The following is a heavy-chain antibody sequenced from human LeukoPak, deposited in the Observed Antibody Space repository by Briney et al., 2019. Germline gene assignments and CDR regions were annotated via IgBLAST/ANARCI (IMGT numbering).Heavy chain of an antibody. D-gene: IGHD3-10*01. CDR1: GGSISSYY. CDR2: IYYSGST. CDR3: ARAYGSPSDFDY. J-gene: IGHJ4*02. V-gene: IGHV4-59*01. Sequence: SETLSLTCTVSGGSISSYYWSWIRQPPGKGLEWIGYIYYSGSTNYNPSLKSRVTISVDTSKNQFSLKLSSVTAADTAVYYCARAYGSPSDFDYWGQGTLVTVSS.